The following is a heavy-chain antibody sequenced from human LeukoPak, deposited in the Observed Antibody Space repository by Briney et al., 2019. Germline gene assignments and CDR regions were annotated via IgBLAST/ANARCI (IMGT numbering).Heavy chain of an antibody. Sequence: SLRLSCAAXGFSFSTYGMHWVRQAPGKGLERVAVISYDGTNEYYADSVKGRFIMSRDNSKNTLYLQMNSLRAEDTAVYYCAKFLAKGRYYDFWSGWYYYYGMDVWGQGTTVTVSS. D-gene: IGHD3-3*01. CDR2: ISYDGTNE. CDR1: GFSFSTYG. CDR3: AKFLAKGRYYDFWSGWYYYYGMDV. J-gene: IGHJ6*02. V-gene: IGHV3-30*18.